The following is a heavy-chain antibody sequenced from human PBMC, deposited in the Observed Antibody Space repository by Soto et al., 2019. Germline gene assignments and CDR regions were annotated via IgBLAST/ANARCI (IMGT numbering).Heavy chain of an antibody. V-gene: IGHV4-4*08. CDR2: MYNTGST. J-gene: IGHJ5*02. Sequence: PSETLSLTCTVSGGSISGYYWSWIRQPPGKGLEWIGYMYNTGSTYYNPSFKSRVTISVDTSKNQFSLKLSSVTAADTAVYYCARERPDGSRLDPWGQGTLVTVSS. CDR1: GGSISGYY. D-gene: IGHD6-13*01. CDR3: ARERPDGSRLDP.